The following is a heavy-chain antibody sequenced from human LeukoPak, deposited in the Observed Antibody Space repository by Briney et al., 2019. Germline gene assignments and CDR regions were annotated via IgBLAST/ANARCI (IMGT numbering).Heavy chain of an antibody. V-gene: IGHV3-30-3*01. CDR1: GFTFSSYA. Sequence: PGESLRLSCAASGFTFSSYAMHWVRQAPGKGLEWVAVISYDGSNKYYADSVKGRFTISRDNSKNTLYLQMNSLRAEDTAVYYCARDPHGVTYFDYWGQGTLVTVSS. CDR2: ISYDGSNK. CDR3: ARDPHGVTYFDY. J-gene: IGHJ4*02. D-gene: IGHD2-21*02.